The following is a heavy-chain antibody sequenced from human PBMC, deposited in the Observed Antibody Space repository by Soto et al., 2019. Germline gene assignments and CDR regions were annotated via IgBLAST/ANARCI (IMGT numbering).Heavy chain of an antibody. CDR3: ARGDSTDCSNGVCSFFYNHDMDV. CDR1: GYSFTDYH. Sequence: ASVEVSCKASGYSFTDYHIHWVRQAPGQGLEWLGRINPKSGGTSTAQKFQGWVTMTTDTYISTASMELTRLTSDDTAIYYCARGDSTDCSNGVCSFFYNHDMDVWGQGTTVTVSS. V-gene: IGHV1-2*04. J-gene: IGHJ6*02. D-gene: IGHD2-8*01. CDR2: INPKSGGT.